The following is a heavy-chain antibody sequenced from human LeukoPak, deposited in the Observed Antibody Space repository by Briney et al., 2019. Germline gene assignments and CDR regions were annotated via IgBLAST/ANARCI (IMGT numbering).Heavy chain of an antibody. CDR2: ISSSSSYI. J-gene: IGHJ4*02. CDR3: ARGGDYGGDALFDY. D-gene: IGHD3-16*01. V-gene: IGHV3-21*01. Sequence: PGGSLRLSCAASGLTFISSDMNWVRQAPGKGLEWVSSISSSSSYIYYADSVKGRFTISRDNAKNSLYLQMNSLRAEDTAVYYCARGGDYGGDALFDYWGQGTLVTVSS. CDR1: GLTFISSD.